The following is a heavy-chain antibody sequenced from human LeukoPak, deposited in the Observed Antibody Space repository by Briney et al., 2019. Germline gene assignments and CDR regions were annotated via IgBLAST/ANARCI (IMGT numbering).Heavy chain of an antibody. CDR1: GFTFSSYA. D-gene: IGHD3-10*01. Sequence: GGSLRRSCAASGFTFSSYAMSWVRQAPGKGLEWVSAISGSGGSTYYADSAKGRFTISRDNSKNTLYLQMNSLRAEDTAVYYCAKDKVVRVTMVRADYWGQGTLVTVSS. CDR3: AKDKVVRVTMVRADY. V-gene: IGHV3-23*01. J-gene: IGHJ4*02. CDR2: ISGSGGST.